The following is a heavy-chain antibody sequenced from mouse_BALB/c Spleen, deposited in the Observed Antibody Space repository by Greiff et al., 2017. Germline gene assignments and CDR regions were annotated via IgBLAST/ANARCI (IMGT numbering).Heavy chain of an antibody. CDR3: AIYYDYDVWFAY. V-gene: IGHV5-17*02. CDR2: ISSGSSTI. J-gene: IGHJ3*01. Sequence: EVMLVESGGGLVQPGGSRKLSCAASGFTFSSFGMHWVRQAPEKGLEWVAYISSGSSTIYYADTVKGRFTISRDNPKNTLFLQMTSLRSEDTAMYYCAIYYDYDVWFAYWGQGTLVTVSA. CDR1: GFTFSSFG. D-gene: IGHD2-4*01.